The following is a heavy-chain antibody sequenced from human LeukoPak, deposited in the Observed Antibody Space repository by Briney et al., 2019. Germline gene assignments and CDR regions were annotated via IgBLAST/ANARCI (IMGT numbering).Heavy chain of an antibody. CDR1: GESISGFY. CDR3: ARGYSSSWYNI. Sequence: SETLSLTCTVSGESISGFYWTWIRQPPGKGLEWIGYIYYSGSTNYNPSLKSRVTISVDTSKNQFSLKLSSVTAADTAVYYCARGYSSSWYNIWGQGTLVTVSS. V-gene: IGHV4-59*08. D-gene: IGHD6-13*01. J-gene: IGHJ4*02. CDR2: IYYSGST.